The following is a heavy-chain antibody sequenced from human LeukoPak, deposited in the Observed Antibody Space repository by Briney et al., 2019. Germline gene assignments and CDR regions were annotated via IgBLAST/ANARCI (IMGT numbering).Heavy chain of an antibody. V-gene: IGHV4-61*02. CDR2: IYTSGST. J-gene: IGHJ6*03. CDR3: ARETWDYYYYMDV. Sequence: SETLSLTCTVSGGSISSGSYYWSWIRQPAGKGREWIGRIYTSGSTNYNPSLKSRVTISVDTSKNQFSLKLSSVTAADTAVYYCARETWDYYYYMDVWGKGTTVTVSS. CDR1: GGSISSGSYY.